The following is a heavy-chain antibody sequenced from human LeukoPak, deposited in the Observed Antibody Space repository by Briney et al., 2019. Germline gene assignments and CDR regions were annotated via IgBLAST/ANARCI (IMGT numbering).Heavy chain of an antibody. V-gene: IGHV4-31*03. J-gene: IGHJ4*02. Sequence: KPSETLSLTCTVSGGSISSGGYYWSWIRQHPGKGLEWIGYIYYSGSTYYNPSLKSRVTISVDTSKNQFSLKLSSVTAADTAVYYCARAGDSSGYLRAKLAYFDYWGQGTLVTVSS. D-gene: IGHD3-22*01. CDR2: IYYSGST. CDR1: GGSISSGGYY. CDR3: ARAGDSSGYLRAKLAYFDY.